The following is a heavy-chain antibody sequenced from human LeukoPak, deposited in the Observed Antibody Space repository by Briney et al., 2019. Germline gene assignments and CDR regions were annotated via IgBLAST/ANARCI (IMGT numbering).Heavy chain of an antibody. D-gene: IGHD3-16*01. CDR3: ARLITAFQAFDS. CDR2: IYYSGST. Sequence: PSETLSLTCTVSGGSISSSSYFWAWIRQPPGKGLEWIGSIYYSGSTYYNPSLNSRVTISVDTSRNQFSLNLGSVTAADTAVYYCARLITAFQAFDSWGQGTLVTVSS. CDR1: GGSISSSSYF. J-gene: IGHJ4*02. V-gene: IGHV4-39*01.